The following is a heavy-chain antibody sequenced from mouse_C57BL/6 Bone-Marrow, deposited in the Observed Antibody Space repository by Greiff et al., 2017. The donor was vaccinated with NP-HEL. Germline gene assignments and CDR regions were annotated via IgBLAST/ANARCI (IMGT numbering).Heavy chain of an antibody. J-gene: IGHJ1*03. Sequence: EVMLVESGTVLARPGASVKMSCKTSGYTFTSYWMHWVKQRPGQGLEWIGAIYPGNSDTSYNPKFKGKAKLTAVTSASTAYRDRSSLTNEDSAVYYSTRDYYGSSGYWYFDVWGTGATVTVSS. V-gene: IGHV1-5*01. CDR1: GYTFTSYW. CDR3: TRDYYGSSGYWYFDV. D-gene: IGHD1-1*01. CDR2: IYPGNSDT.